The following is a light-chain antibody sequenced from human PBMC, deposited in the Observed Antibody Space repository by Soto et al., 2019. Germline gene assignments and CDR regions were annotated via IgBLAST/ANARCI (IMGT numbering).Light chain of an antibody. CDR3: QQYNNWPRT. V-gene: IGKV3D-15*01. Sequence: TQSPATLPLSPGERATLSLTASQSVSRYLAWYQQQPGQAPRLLIYDASNRATGIPARFSGSGSGTEFTLTISSLQSEDFAVYCCQQYNNWPRTFGQGTKVDI. J-gene: IGKJ1*01. CDR1: QSVSRY. CDR2: DAS.